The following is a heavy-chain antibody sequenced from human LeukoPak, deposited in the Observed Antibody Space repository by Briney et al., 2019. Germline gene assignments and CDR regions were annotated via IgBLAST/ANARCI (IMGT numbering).Heavy chain of an antibody. CDR2: ISAYNGNT. D-gene: IGHD3-22*01. Sequence: ASVKVSCKASGYTFTSYGISWVRQAPGQGLEWMGWISAYNGNTNYAQKLQGRVTMTTDTSTSTAYMELRSLRSDDTAVYYCARDRTYYDSSGYYLPFDYWGRGTLVTVSS. J-gene: IGHJ4*02. CDR3: ARDRTYYDSSGYYLPFDY. CDR1: GYTFTSYG. V-gene: IGHV1-18*01.